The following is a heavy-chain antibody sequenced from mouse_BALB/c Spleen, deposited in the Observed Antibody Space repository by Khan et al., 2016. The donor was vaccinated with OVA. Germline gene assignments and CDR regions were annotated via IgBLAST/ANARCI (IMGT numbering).Heavy chain of an antibody. CDR3: ANGSYGGFAY. J-gene: IGHJ3*01. V-gene: IGHV5-6*01. D-gene: IGHD1-1*02. CDR2: ISSSGTYT. Sequence: EVELVESGGDLVKPGGWLKLSCAASGFTFSSFVMSWVRQTPEKRLEWVATISSSGTYTYYPDSVKGRFTISRDNAKNTLYLQMNSLRSEDTAIYYCANGSYGGFAYWGQGTLVTVSA. CDR1: GFTFSSFV.